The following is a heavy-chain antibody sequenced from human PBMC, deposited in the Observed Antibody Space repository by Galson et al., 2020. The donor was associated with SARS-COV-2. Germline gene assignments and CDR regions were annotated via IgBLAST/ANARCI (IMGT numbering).Heavy chain of an antibody. J-gene: IGHJ6*02. V-gene: IGHV3-30*18. CDR1: GLTLRTYG. D-gene: IGHD2-2*01. Sequence: TGGSLRLSCAAPGLTLRTYGTHWVRQAPGKGLEWVAFISYDGINKYYADSVKGRFTISRDNSKNTVSLQMNSLRGEDTAVYYCAKDGRYCSSTSCDATSYYYYGMDVWGQGTTVSVSS. CDR2: ISYDGINK. CDR3: AKDGRYCSSTSCDATSYYYYGMDV.